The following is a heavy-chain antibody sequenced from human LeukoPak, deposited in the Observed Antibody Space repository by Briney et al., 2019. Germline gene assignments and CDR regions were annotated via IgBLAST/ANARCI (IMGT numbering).Heavy chain of an antibody. CDR2: INSDGSST. D-gene: IGHD3-9*01. J-gene: IGHJ4*02. V-gene: IGHV3-74*01. CDR1: GFTFDDYA. Sequence: GGSLRLSCAASGFTFDDYAMHWVRQAPGKGLVWVSRINSDGSSTSYADSVKGRFTISRDNAKNTLYLQMNSLRAEDTAVYYCARNILTGYFIFDYWGQGTLVTVSS. CDR3: ARNILTGYFIFDY.